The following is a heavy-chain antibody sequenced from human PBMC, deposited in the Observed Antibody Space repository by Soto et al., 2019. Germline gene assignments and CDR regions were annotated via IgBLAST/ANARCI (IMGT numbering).Heavy chain of an antibody. J-gene: IGHJ6*02. Sequence: GSLRLSCISSGFTFRTYTMNWVRQAPGKGLEWVSGIRGFSPYTFYAESVKGRFTISRDNAKNSLYLQMNSLRAEDTAVYYCARDRGYDAHDYYYNAMDVWGQGTTVTVSS. CDR1: GFTFRTYT. CDR3: ARDRGYDAHDYYYNAMDV. D-gene: IGHD2-15*01. V-gene: IGHV3-21*01. CDR2: IRGFSPYT.